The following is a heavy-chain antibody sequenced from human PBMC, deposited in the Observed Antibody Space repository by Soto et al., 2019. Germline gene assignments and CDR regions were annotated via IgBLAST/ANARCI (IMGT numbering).Heavy chain of an antibody. J-gene: IGHJ5*02. CDR2: IYYSGST. CDR1: GGSISSYD. V-gene: IGHV4-59*01. Sequence: SETLSLTCTVSGGSISSYDCSWIRQPPWKGLEWIGYIYYSGSTNYNPSLKSRVTISVDTSKNQFSLKLSSVTAADTAVYYCAAGGRYEKWFDPWGQVTLVPVCS. CDR3: AAGGRYEKWFDP. D-gene: IGHD5-12*01.